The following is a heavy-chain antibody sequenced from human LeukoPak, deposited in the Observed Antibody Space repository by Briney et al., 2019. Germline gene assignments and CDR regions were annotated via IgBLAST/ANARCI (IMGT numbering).Heavy chain of an antibody. Sequence: ASVKVTCKASGYTFTSYAMHWVRQAPGQRLEWMGWINAGNGNTKYSQKFQGRVTITRDTSASTAYMELSSLRSEDTAVYYCARDLDSSREDVWGQGTTVTVSS. V-gene: IGHV1-3*01. CDR1: GYTFTSYA. CDR2: INAGNGNT. J-gene: IGHJ6*02. D-gene: IGHD3-22*01. CDR3: ARDLDSSREDV.